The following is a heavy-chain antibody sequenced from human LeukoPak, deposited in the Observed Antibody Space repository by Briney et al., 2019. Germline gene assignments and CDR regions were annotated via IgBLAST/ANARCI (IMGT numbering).Heavy chain of an antibody. CDR2: ISYIGCT. Sequence: AETLSLTCSVSGASISSNYWTWIRQSPGKGLEWIGYISYIGCTNYNPSLKSRVTISVDTSKNQVSLKLSSVTAADTAVYYCARVSDWNDFDYWGQGSLVTVSS. CDR3: ARVSDWNDFDY. V-gene: IGHV4-59*01. D-gene: IGHD1-1*01. J-gene: IGHJ4*02. CDR1: GASISSNY.